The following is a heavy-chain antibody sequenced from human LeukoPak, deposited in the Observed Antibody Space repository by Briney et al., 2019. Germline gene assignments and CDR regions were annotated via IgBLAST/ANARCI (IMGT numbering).Heavy chain of an antibody. Sequence: GGSLRLSCAASGFTFSSYSMNWVRQAPGKGLEWVSSISSSSSYIYYADSVKGRFTISRDNARNSLYLQMNSLRAEDTAVYYCARAHSSSLAWFDPWGQGTLVTVSS. CDR1: GFTFSSYS. D-gene: IGHD6-13*01. J-gene: IGHJ5*02. CDR2: ISSSSSYI. CDR3: ARAHSSSLAWFDP. V-gene: IGHV3-21*01.